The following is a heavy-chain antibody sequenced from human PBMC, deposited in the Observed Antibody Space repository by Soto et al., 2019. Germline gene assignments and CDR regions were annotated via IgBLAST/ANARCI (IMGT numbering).Heavy chain of an antibody. Sequence: SETLSLTCTVSGGSISSGDYYWSWIRQPPGKRLEWIGFIFHSGNAKYNPSLKSRVTISIDTSKSQFSLSLDSVTAADTAVYFCARAHAPTLPFDYWGLGTLVTVYS. CDR2: IFHSGNA. CDR1: GGSISSGDYY. CDR3: ARAHAPTLPFDY. D-gene: IGHD2-15*01. V-gene: IGHV4-61*08. J-gene: IGHJ4*01.